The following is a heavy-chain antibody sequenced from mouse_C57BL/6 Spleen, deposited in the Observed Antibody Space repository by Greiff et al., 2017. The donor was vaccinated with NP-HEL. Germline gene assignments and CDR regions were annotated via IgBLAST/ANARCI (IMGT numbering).Heavy chain of an antibody. D-gene: IGHD2-2*01. CDR2: IYPRSGNT. J-gene: IGHJ4*01. V-gene: IGHV1-81*01. Sequence: VQLQQSGAELARPGASVKLSCKASGYTFTSYGISWVKQRTGQGLEWIGEIYPRSGNTYYNEKFKGKATLTADKSSSTAYMELRSLTSEDSAVYFCARLWVFSYGYDVGYAMDYWGQGTSVTVSS. CDR3: ARLWVFSYGYDVGYAMDY. CDR1: GYTFTSYG.